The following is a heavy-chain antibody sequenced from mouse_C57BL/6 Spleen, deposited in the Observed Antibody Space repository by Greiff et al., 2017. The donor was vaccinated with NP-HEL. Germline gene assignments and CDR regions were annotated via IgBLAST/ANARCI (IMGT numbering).Heavy chain of an antibody. V-gene: IGHV5-9*01. J-gene: IGHJ1*03. CDR1: GFTFSSYT. CDR3: ARQGPRYWYFDV. CDR2: ISGGGGNT. D-gene: IGHD3-3*01. Sequence: DVMLVESGGGLVKPGGSLKLSCAASGFTFSSYTMSWVRQTPEKRLEWVATISGGGGNTYYPDSVKGRFTISRDSAKNTLYLQMSSLRSEDTALYYCARQGPRYWYFDVWGTGTTVTVSS.